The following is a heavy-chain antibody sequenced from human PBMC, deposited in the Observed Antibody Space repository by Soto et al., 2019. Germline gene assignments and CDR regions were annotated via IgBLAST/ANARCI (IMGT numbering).Heavy chain of an antibody. CDR1: GFTFSTSW. V-gene: IGHV3-74*01. Sequence: GGSLRLSCEASGFTFSTSWMHWVRQAPGKGLVWVSRIKSDGSYTSYADSVKGRFTISRDNAKNTLYLQMNSLRAEDTAVYYCASPGSGYFGNWGQGTLVTVSS. CDR2: IKSDGSYT. D-gene: IGHD3-22*01. J-gene: IGHJ4*02. CDR3: ASPGSGYFGN.